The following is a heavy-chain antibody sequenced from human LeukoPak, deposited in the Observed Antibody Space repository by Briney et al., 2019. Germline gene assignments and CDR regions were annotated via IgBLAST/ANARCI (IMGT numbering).Heavy chain of an antibody. CDR2: ITWDSGVK. J-gene: IGHJ4*02. V-gene: IGHV3-9*01. D-gene: IGHD2-2*01. CDR3: AKGTRSVVPAASDS. Sequence: AGRSLRLSCAASGVIFGDYAMHWVRQAPGKGLEWVSGITWDSGVKEYADSVKGRFTISRDNAKKSLYLQMNSLRTEDTALYYCAKGTRSVVPAASDSWGQGTLVTVSS. CDR1: GVIFGDYA.